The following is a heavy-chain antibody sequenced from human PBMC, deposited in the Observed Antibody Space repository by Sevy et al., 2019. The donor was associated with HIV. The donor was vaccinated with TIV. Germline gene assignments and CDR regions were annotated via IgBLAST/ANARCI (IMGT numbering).Heavy chain of an antibody. J-gene: IGHJ6*04. V-gene: IGHV3-11*04. CDR3: AREGPVGGMDV. Sequence: GGSLRLSCAASGFSFSDYYMSWVRLSPGKGLEWVSYISFNGSHVYYIEAVKGRFTISRDNGRNSLYLRMNNLRVDDTSVYFCAREGPVGGMDVWGKGTTVTVSS. D-gene: IGHD2-2*01. CDR2: ISFNGSHV. CDR1: GFSFSDYY.